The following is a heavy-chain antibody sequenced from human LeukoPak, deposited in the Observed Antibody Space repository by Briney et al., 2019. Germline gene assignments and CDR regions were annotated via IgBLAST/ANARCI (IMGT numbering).Heavy chain of an antibody. J-gene: IGHJ5*02. V-gene: IGHV1-3*04. D-gene: IGHD6-19*01. CDR1: GYTFTSYA. CDR2: INTGNGNT. CDR3: ARGAPIRVAVAATFDP. Sequence: ASVKVSCKASGYTFTSYAMHWVRQAPGQRLECMGWINTGNGNTKYSQKFQGRVTITRDTSASTAYMELSSLRSEDTAVYYCARGAPIRVAVAATFDPWGQGTLVTVPS.